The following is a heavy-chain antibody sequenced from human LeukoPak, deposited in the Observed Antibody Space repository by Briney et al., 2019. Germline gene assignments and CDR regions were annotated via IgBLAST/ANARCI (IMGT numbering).Heavy chain of an antibody. Sequence: SETLSLTCAVYGGSFSGYYWSWIRQPPGKGLEWIGEINHSGSTNYNPSLKGRVTISVDTSKNQFSLKLSSVTAADTAVYYCARVLTVTGYYYYGMDVWGHGTTVTVSS. CDR1: GGSFSGYY. D-gene: IGHD4-17*01. CDR3: ARVLTVTGYYYYGMDV. CDR2: INHSGST. V-gene: IGHV4-34*01. J-gene: IGHJ6*02.